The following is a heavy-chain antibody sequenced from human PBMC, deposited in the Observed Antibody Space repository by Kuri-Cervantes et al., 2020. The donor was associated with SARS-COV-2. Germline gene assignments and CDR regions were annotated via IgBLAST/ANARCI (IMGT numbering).Heavy chain of an antibody. CDR1: GGSISSYY. CDR2: IYTSGST. V-gene: IGHV4-4*07. D-gene: IGHD3-3*01. Sequence: GSLRLSCTVSGGSISSYYWSWIRQPAGKGLEWIGRIYTSGSTNYDPSLKSRVTMSVDTSKNQFSLKLSSVTAADTAVYYCARIGSYDFWSGYPSRPQYYYYYGMDVWGQGTTVTVSS. J-gene: IGHJ6*02. CDR3: ARIGSYDFWSGYPSRPQYYYYYGMDV.